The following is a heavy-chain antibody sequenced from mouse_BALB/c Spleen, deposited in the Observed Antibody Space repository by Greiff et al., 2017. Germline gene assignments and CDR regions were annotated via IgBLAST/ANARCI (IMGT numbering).Heavy chain of an antibody. CDR1: GFTFSDYY. D-gene: IGHD1-2*01. V-gene: IGHV5-4*02. J-gene: IGHJ3*01. CDR2: ISDGGSYT. CDR3: ARGAFTTATSFAY. Sequence: DVQLVESGGGLVKPGGSLKLSCAASGFTFSDYYLYWVRQTPEKRLEWVATISDGGSYTYYPDSVKGRFTISRDNAKNNLYLQMSSLKSEDTAMYYCARGAFTTATSFAYWGQGTLVTVSA.